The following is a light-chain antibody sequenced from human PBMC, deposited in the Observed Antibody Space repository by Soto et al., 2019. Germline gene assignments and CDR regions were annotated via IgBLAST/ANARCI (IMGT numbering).Light chain of an antibody. Sequence: EIVITQSPATLSVTPGERATLSSRASQSVSSNLAWYQQKPGQAPRLLIYDASYRATGIPGRFSGSGSGTDFTLTISGLQSEDFAVYYCQQYNNWPQTFGQGTKVDIK. V-gene: IGKV3D-15*01. CDR1: QSVSSN. J-gene: IGKJ1*01. CDR2: DAS. CDR3: QQYNNWPQT.